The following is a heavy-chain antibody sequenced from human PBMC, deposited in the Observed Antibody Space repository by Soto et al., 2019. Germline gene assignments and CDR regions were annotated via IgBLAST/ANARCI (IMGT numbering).Heavy chain of an antibody. D-gene: IGHD3-22*01. J-gene: IGHJ3*02. CDR3: AREGYYYDSSGYYPPDAFDI. Sequence: QVQLVQSGAEVKKPGSSVKVSCKASGGTFSSYTISWVRQAPGQGLEWMGRIIPILGIANYAQKFQGRVTITADKSTSTAYMELSSLRSEDTAVYYCAREGYYYDSSGYYPPDAFDIWGQGTMVTVSS. CDR2: IIPILGIA. CDR1: GGTFSSYT. V-gene: IGHV1-69*08.